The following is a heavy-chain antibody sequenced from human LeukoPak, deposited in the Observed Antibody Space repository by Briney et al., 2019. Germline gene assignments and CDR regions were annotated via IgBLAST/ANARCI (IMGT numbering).Heavy chain of an antibody. CDR3: VRDDCSSSSCPFDF. CDR1: GFTFSLYT. D-gene: IGHD2-2*01. V-gene: IGHV3-21*01. J-gene: IGHJ4*02. Sequence: GGSLRLSCAASGFTFSLYTMNWVRQAPGKGLEWVSSISSNGNYIHYADSVKGRFTISRDNAKTSVYLEMNSLRAEDTGLYFCVRDDCSSSSCPFDFWGQGILLTVSS. CDR2: ISSNGNYI.